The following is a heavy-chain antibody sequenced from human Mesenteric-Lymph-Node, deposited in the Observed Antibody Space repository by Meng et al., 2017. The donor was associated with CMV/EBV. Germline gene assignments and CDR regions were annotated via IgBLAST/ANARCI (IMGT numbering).Heavy chain of an antibody. Sequence: GESLKISCAASGFTFSDYYMSWIRQAPGKGLEWVSYISSSGSTIYYADSVEGRFTISRDNAKDTLFLQMNSLRVEDTAVYYCARDMCDYDGPTGYWGQGTLVTVSS. CDR1: GFTFSDYY. D-gene: IGHD4-23*01. J-gene: IGHJ4*02. CDR2: ISSSGSTI. CDR3: ARDMCDYDGPTGY. V-gene: IGHV3-11*01.